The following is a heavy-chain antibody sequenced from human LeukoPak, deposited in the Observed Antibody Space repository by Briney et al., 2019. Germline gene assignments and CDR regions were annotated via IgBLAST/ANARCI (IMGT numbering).Heavy chain of an antibody. Sequence: PGESLRLSCSASGFTFSSYAMHWVRQAPGKGLEYVSAISSNGGSTYYADSVKGRFTISRDNSKNTLYLQMSSLRAEDTAVYYCVKDGEYSSSWYDYWGRGTLVTVSS. CDR2: ISSNGGST. V-gene: IGHV3-64D*06. CDR3: VKDGEYSSSWYDY. J-gene: IGHJ4*02. CDR1: GFTFSSYA. D-gene: IGHD6-13*01.